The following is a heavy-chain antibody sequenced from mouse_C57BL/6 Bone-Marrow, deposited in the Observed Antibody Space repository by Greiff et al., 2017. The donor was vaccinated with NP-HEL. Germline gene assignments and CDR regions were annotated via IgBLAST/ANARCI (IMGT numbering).Heavy chain of an antibody. D-gene: IGHD2-3*01. CDR3: ARDDGYYDWYFDV. Sequence: DVQLQESGPELVKPGDSVKISCKASGYSFTGYFMNWVMQSHGKSLEWIGRINPYNGDTFYNQKFKGKATLTVDKSSSTAHMELRSLTSEDSAVYYCARDDGYYDWYFDVWGTGTTVTVSS. CDR1: GYSFTGYF. V-gene: IGHV1-20*01. J-gene: IGHJ1*03. CDR2: INPYNGDT.